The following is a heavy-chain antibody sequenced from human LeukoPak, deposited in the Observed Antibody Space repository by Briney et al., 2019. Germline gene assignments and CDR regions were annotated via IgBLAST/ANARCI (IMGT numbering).Heavy chain of an antibody. D-gene: IGHD5-12*01. CDR1: GFTFDDYG. J-gene: IGHJ4*02. CDR2: INWNGGST. CDR3: ARDKDQYSGYDSGLFDY. V-gene: IGHV3-20*04. Sequence: GGSLRLSCEASGFTFDDYGMGWVRQAPGKGLEWVSGINWNGGSTDYADSVKGRFTISRDNAKNSLYLQMNSLRAGDTAFYYCARDKDQYSGYDSGLFDYWGQGTLVTVSS.